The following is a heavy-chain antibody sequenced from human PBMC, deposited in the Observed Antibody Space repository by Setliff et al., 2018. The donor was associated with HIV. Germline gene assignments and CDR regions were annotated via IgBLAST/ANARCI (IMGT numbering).Heavy chain of an antibody. Sequence: GGSLRLSCAASGFTFFDYALNWVRQAPGKGLEWVSSISSSGSYIYYADSVKGRFTISRDHATSALYLQMDSLRAEDTALYYCTRSHSTRGAFDIWGQVTMVTAS. J-gene: IGHJ3*02. V-gene: IGHV3-21*01. CDR2: ISSSGSYI. CDR1: GFTFFDYA. CDR3: TRSHSTRGAFDI. D-gene: IGHD2-2*01.